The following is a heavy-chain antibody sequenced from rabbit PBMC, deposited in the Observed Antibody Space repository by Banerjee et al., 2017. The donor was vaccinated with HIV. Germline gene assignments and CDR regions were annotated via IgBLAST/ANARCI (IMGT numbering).Heavy chain of an antibody. CDR3: ARGGLYAGYAGYGYANSEYRICFNL. CDR2: IVTGGGGST. V-gene: IGHV1S40*01. Sequence: QSLEESGGDLVKPGASLTLTCTASGFSFSSGYYMCWVRQAPGKGLEWIGCIVTGGGGSTAIASWAKGRIHISKTSSTTVTMQMTSLTDADTATYFCARGGLYAGYAGYGYANSEYRICFNLWGPGTLVTVS. D-gene: IGHD6-1*01. J-gene: IGHJ4*01. CDR1: GFSFSSGYY.